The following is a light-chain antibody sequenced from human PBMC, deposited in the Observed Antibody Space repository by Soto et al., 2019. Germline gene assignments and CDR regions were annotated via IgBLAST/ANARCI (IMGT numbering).Light chain of an antibody. Sequence: AIQMTQSPSSLSASVGDRVTITCRASQGIRDELGWYQQKAGKAPNLLISAASRLQSGVPSRFSGRGSGTDFTLTISSLQPEDFATYYCLQDYDYPRTFGQGTKVEI. V-gene: IGKV1-6*01. CDR3: LQDYDYPRT. CDR1: QGIRDE. CDR2: AAS. J-gene: IGKJ1*01.